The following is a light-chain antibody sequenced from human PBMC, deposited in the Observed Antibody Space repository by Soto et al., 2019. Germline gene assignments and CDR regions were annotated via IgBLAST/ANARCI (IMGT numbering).Light chain of an antibody. CDR3: SSYTSSSTLMV. V-gene: IGLV2-14*01. J-gene: IGLJ2*01. CDR1: SSDVGGYNY. Sequence: QSALTQPASVSGSPGQSITISCTGTSSDVGGYNYVSWYQQHPARAPKLMIYDVSDRPSGVSNRFSGSKSGNTASLTISGLQAEDEADYYCSSYTSSSTLMVFGVGTQLTVL. CDR2: DVS.